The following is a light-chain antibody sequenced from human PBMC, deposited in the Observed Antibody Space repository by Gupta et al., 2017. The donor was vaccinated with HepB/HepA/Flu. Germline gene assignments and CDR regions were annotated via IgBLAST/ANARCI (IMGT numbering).Light chain of an antibody. CDR3: LHSSDGTKNKGV. J-gene: IGLJ3*02. CDR1: TGAVTSGYY. CDR2: ITN. V-gene: IGLV7-43*01. Sequence: QTVVTQEPSLTVSPGGTVTLTCASSTGAVTSGYYPNWFQQKPGQAPRALIYITNSKHSWTPARFSCATLGGTAAPITKGVQPEDEADYYYLHSSDGTKNKGVFGGGTKLTVL.